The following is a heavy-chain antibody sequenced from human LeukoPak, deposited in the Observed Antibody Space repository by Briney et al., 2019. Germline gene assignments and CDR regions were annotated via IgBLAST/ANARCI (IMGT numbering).Heavy chain of an antibody. Sequence: SLRLSCTASGFSFGDYAMSWVRQAPGKGLEWVGFMRSKTYGGTTEYAASVKGRFTISRDDSESIAHLQMNSLKTEDTAVYYCTRYYDYVWGSYRYIDYWGQGTLVTVSS. J-gene: IGHJ4*02. D-gene: IGHD3-16*02. V-gene: IGHV3-49*04. CDR1: GFSFGDYA. CDR2: MRSKTYGGTT. CDR3: TRYYDYVWGSYRYIDY.